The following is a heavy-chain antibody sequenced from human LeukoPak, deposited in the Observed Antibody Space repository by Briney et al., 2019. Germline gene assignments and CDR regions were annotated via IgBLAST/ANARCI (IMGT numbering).Heavy chain of an antibody. V-gene: IGHV3-7*01. CDR3: ARDRGGYTYSHDY. CDR1: GFTFSSYW. CDR2: IKQDGSEK. D-gene: IGHD5-18*01. J-gene: IGHJ4*02. Sequence: GGSLRLSCAASGFTFSSYWMSWVRQAPGKGLEWVANIKQDGSEKYYVDSVKGRFTISRDNAKNSLYLQMNSLRAEDTAVYYCARDRGGYTYSHDYWGQGTLVTVSS.